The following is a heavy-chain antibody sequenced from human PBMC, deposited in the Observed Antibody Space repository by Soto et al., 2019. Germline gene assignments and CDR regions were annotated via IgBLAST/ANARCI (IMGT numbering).Heavy chain of an antibody. D-gene: IGHD6-6*01. J-gene: IGHJ6*02. Sequence: QVQVVESGGGVVQPGRSLRLSCAASGFTFSSYAMHWVRQAPGKGLEWVALISYDGSNKYYADSVKGRFTISRDNSKNTLYLRLGSLRAEDTAVYYCARGSGNEQLAYYYGVDVWGQGTTVTVSS. CDR2: ISYDGSNK. CDR1: GFTFSSYA. CDR3: ARGSGNEQLAYYYGVDV. V-gene: IGHV3-30-3*01.